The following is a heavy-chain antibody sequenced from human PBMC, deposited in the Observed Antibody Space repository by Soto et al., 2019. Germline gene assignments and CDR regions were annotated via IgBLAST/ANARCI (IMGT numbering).Heavy chain of an antibody. CDR1: GYTFTSYY. Sequence: ASVKVSCKASGYTFTSYYMHWVRQAPGQGLEWMGIINPSGGSTSYAQKFQGRVTMTRDTSTSTVYMELSSLRSEDTAVYYCARVVQGYCSSTSCYDAFDIWGQGTMVTVSS. CDR2: INPSGGST. D-gene: IGHD2-2*01. CDR3: ARVVQGYCSSTSCYDAFDI. J-gene: IGHJ3*02. V-gene: IGHV1-46*03.